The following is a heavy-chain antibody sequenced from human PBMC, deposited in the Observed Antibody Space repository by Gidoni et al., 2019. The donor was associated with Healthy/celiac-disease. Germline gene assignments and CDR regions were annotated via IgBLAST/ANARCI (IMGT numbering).Heavy chain of an antibody. D-gene: IGHD5-12*01. CDR3: TTDRDRWLQDTVDY. Sequence: EVQLVESGGGLVKPGGSLRLSCAASGFTFSNAWMSWVRQAPGKGLEWVGRIKSKTDGGTTDYAAPVKGRFTISRDDSKNTLYLQMNSLKTEDTAVYYCTTDRDRWLQDTVDYWGQGTLVTVSS. J-gene: IGHJ4*02. V-gene: IGHV3-15*01. CDR1: GFTFSNAW. CDR2: IKSKTDGGTT.